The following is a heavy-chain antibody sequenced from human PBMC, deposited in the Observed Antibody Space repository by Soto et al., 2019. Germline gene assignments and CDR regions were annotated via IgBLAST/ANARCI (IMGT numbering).Heavy chain of an antibody. CDR3: VRDGTKTLRDWFDP. CDR2: IYATGTT. CDR1: CASISGFY. D-gene: IGHD1-1*01. V-gene: IGHV4-4*07. J-gene: IGHJ5*02. Sequence: SETLSLTCTFSCASISGFYWSWIRKSAGKGLEWIGRIYATGTTDYNPSLKSRVMMSADTSKKQFSLKLRSVTAADTAVYYCVRDGTKTLRDWFDPWGQGISVTVSS.